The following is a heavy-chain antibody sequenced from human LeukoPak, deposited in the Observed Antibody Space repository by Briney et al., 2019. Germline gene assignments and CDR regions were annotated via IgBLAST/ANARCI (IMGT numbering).Heavy chain of an antibody. CDR2: INTNTGNP. V-gene: IGHV7-4-1*02. D-gene: IGHD6-19*01. CDR3: ARVGVPVHSSGWNPYYYYYGMDV. CDR1: GGTFSSYA. Sequence: GASVKVSCKASGGTFSSYAISWVRQAPGQGLEWMGWINTNTGNPTYAQGFTGRFVFSLDTSVSTAYLQISSLKAEDTAVYYCARVGVPVHSSGWNPYYYYYGMDVWGQGTTVAVSS. J-gene: IGHJ6*02.